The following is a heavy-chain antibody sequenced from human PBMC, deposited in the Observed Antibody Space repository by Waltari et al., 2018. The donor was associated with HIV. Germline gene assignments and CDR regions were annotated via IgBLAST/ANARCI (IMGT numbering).Heavy chain of an antibody. V-gene: IGHV4-59*01. J-gene: IGHJ4*02. CDR3: ARGGNYDSSGYYYWIDY. CDR1: GGSISSSY. CDR2: IYYSGST. D-gene: IGHD3-22*01. Sequence: QVQLQESGPGLVKPSETLSLTCPVSGGSISSSYWSWILPPPGKGLEWIGYIYYSGSTNYNPSLKSRVTISVDTSKNQFSLKLSSVTAADTAVYYCARGGNYDSSGYYYWIDYWGQGTLVTVSS.